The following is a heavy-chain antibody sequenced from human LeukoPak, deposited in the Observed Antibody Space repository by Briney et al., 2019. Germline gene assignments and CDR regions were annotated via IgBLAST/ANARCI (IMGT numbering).Heavy chain of an antibody. V-gene: IGHV1-24*01. CDR1: GYTLTELS. J-gene: IGHJ4*02. Sequence: AASVKVSCKVSGYTLTELSMHWVRQAPGKGLEWMGGFDPEDGETIYAQKFQGRVTMTEDTSTDTAHMELSSLRSEDTAVYYCATRFKPYYYDSSGYYPVTDWGQGTLVTVSS. CDR2: FDPEDGET. CDR3: ATRFKPYYYDSSGYYPVTD. D-gene: IGHD3-22*01.